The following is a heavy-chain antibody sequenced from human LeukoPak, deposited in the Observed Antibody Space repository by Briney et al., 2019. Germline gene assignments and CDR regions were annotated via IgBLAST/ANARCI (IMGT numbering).Heavy chain of an antibody. CDR3: AKAFRYGDYTNFDY. CDR2: ISGSGGST. CDR1: GFTFSSYA. V-gene: IGHV3-23*01. D-gene: IGHD4-17*01. Sequence: PGGSLRLSCAASGFTFSSYAMSWVRQAPGKGLEWVSAISGSGGSTYYADSVKGRFTISRDNFKNTLYLQMNSLRAEDTAVYYCAKAFRYGDYTNFDYWGQGTLVTVSS. J-gene: IGHJ4*02.